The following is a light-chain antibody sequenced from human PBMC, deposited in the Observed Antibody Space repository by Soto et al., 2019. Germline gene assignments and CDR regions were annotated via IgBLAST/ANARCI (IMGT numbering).Light chain of an antibody. CDR3: QQRSNWPPLT. Sequence: EIVLTQSPATLSLSPGERATLSCRASQSVSNYLAWYQQKPGQAPRLLIYDASNRATGIPARFSGSVYGTDFTLTISSLEPEDFAVYYCQQRSNWPPLTFGGGTKVEIK. J-gene: IGKJ4*01. V-gene: IGKV3-11*01. CDR1: QSVSNY. CDR2: DAS.